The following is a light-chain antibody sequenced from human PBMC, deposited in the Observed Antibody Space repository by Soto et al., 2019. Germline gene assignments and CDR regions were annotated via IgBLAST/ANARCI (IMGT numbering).Light chain of an antibody. CDR2: AAS. J-gene: IGKJ1*01. Sequence: DIQVTQSPVSLSASVGDRVTITCRTSQAINIYLNWYQQKAGDAPRLLISAASDLEKGVPSRFSGSGSGADFALTISSLRPEDFATYYCQQYNDYSAWTFGQGTKVEIK. CDR3: QQYNDYSAWT. CDR1: QAINIY. V-gene: IGKV1-39*01.